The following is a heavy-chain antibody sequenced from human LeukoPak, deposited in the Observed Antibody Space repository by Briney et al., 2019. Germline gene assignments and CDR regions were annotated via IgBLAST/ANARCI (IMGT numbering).Heavy chain of an antibody. CDR2: INPNSGGT. J-gene: IGHJ4*02. CDR1: RYTFTGYY. Sequence: ASVKVSCKASRYTFTGYYMHWVRQAPGQGLEWMGWINPNSGGTNYAQKFQGRVTMTRDTSISTAYMELSRLRSDDTAVYYCARDGGNIVVVPAAILGPDYWGQGTLVTVSS. CDR3: ARDGGNIVVVPAAILGPDY. D-gene: IGHD2-2*02. V-gene: IGHV1-2*02.